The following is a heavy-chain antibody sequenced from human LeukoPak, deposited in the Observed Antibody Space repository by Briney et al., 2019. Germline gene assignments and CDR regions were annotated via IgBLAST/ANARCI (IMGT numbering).Heavy chain of an antibody. CDR2: ISGSDSGGKT. Sequence: GGSLRLSCAASGFTFTTSGMNWVRQAPGKGLERVSSISGSDSGGKTFYEDSVKGGFTISRDNSKNTVYMQMNSLRAEDTALYFCSKTSAFDIWGQGTMVTVSS. V-gene: IGHV3-23*01. CDR1: GFTFTTSG. CDR3: SKTSAFDI. J-gene: IGHJ3*02.